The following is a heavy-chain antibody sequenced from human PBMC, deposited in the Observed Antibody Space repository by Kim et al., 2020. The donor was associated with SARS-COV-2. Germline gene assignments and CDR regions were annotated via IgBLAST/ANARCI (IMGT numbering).Heavy chain of an antibody. CDR2: ISGDGGST. D-gene: IGHD3-22*01. CDR1: GFTFDDYA. V-gene: IGHV3-43*02. Sequence: GGSLRLSCAASGFTFDDYAMHWVRQAPGKGLEWVSLISGDGGSTYYADSVKGRFTISRDNSKNSLYLQMNSLRTEDTALYYCAKEGPLPYYYDSSGYLNWFDPWGQGTLVTVSS. CDR3: AKEGPLPYYYDSSGYLNWFDP. J-gene: IGHJ5*02.